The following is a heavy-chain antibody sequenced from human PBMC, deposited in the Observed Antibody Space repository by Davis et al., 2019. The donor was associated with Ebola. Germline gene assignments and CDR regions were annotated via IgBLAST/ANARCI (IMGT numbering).Heavy chain of an antibody. J-gene: IGHJ6*02. CDR2: IKTDGSTT. D-gene: IGHD2-2*01. V-gene: IGHV3-74*01. CDR1: GFTFSSYA. Sequence: HTGGSLRLSCAASGFTFSSYAMSWVRHAPGKGLEWVARIKTDGSTTRYADSVKGRFTISRDNTKNTLYLQMNSLRGEDTAVYYCVRDTSHQLPHWLYYFYGMDVWGQGTTVTVSS. CDR3: VRDTSHQLPHWLYYFYGMDV.